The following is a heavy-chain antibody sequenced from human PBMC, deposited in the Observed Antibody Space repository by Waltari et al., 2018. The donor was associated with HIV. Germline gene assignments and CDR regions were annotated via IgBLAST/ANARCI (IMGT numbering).Heavy chain of an antibody. CDR2: IKQDGSEK. D-gene: IGHD2-2*01. J-gene: IGHJ4*02. CDR3: ARRRCTSTSCFFDY. Sequence: EVHLVESGGGLVQPGGSLRLSWAGFGSTFRNYWMNWVRVAPGKGLEWVANIKQDGSEKYYVDSVKGRFTISRDNAKNSLFLQMNSLRGEDTAVYYCARRRCTSTSCFFDYWGQGTLVTVS. CDR1: GSTFRNYW. V-gene: IGHV3-7*01.